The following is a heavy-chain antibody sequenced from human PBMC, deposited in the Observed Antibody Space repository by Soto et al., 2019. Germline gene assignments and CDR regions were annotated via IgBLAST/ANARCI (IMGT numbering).Heavy chain of an antibody. D-gene: IGHD3-3*01. J-gene: IGHJ5*02. CDR1: GYTFTGYY. Sequence: ASVKVSCKASGYTFTGYYMHWVRQAPGQELEWMGWINPNSGGTNYAQKFQGWVTMTRDTSISTAYMELSRLRSDDTAVYYCARGHLITIFGVVIFDPWGQGTLVTVSS. V-gene: IGHV1-2*04. CDR2: INPNSGGT. CDR3: ARGHLITIFGVVIFDP.